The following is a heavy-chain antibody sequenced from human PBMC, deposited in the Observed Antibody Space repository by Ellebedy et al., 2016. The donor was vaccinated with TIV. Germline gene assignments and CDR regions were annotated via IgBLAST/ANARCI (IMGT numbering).Heavy chain of an antibody. CDR3: ARDGGYGDLFDY. CDR2: ISSSGSTI. CDR1: GFTFSDYY. Sequence: GESLKISCAASGFTFSDYYMSWIRQAPGKGLEWVSYISSSGSTIYYADSVKGRFTISRDNAKNSLYLQMNSLRAEDTAVYYCARDGGYGDLFDYWGQGTLVTVSS. V-gene: IGHV3-11*01. J-gene: IGHJ4*02. D-gene: IGHD4-17*01.